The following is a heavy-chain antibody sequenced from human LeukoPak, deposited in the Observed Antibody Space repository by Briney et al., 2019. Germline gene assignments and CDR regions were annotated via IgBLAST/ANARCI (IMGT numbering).Heavy chain of an antibody. CDR1: GYTFTDYY. Sequence: ASVKVSCKASGYTFTDYYMHWVRQAPGQGLEWMGWINPNNGGTNYAQKFQGRVTMTRDTSINTAYMELSRLRSDDTAVYYCAREEEAYDSSGYFGLPHAFDIWGQGTMVTVSS. CDR3: AREEEAYDSSGYFGLPHAFDI. D-gene: IGHD3-22*01. J-gene: IGHJ3*02. CDR2: INPNNGGT. V-gene: IGHV1-2*02.